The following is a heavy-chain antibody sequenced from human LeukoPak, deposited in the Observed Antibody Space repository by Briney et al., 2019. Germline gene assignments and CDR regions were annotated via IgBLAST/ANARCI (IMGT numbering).Heavy chain of an antibody. D-gene: IGHD6-13*01. J-gene: IGHJ4*02. CDR1: GFAFSTNW. V-gene: IGHV3-74*01. CDR3: VRGQATAWGLDY. Sequence: PGGSLRLSCAASGFAFSTNWMHWVRQAPGQGLVWVSYISTDARTITYADFVKGRFTISRDNAKNTLYLQMNSLRAEDTALYYCVRGQATAWGLDYWGQGTLVTVSS. CDR2: ISTDARTI.